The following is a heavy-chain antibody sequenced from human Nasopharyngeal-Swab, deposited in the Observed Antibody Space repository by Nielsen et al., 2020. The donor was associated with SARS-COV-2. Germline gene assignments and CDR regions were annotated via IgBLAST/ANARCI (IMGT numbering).Heavy chain of an antibody. CDR1: VYCFPSYY. V-gene: IGHV1-46*01. D-gene: IGHD3-3*01. J-gene: IGHJ6*03. Sequence: SVHVSCMPSVYCFPSYYMHWVRPAPAQGLDWMGIINPSVCSTSYAQKSQGTVTMTRDTSTSTVHMELSSLRSEDTAVYYCARDVIIYDFWSVYYQDPVSYYMDVWGKGTTVTVSS. CDR2: INPSVCST. CDR3: ARDVIIYDFWSVYYQDPVSYYMDV.